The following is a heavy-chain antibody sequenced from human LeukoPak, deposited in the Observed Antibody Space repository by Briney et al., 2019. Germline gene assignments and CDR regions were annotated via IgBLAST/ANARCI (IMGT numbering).Heavy chain of an antibody. CDR3: ARHPAAFDY. D-gene: IGHD2-2*01. J-gene: IGHJ4*02. Sequence: SETLSLTCTVSGASISSYYWSWIRQPPGKGLEWIGYISNSGSTYYNPSLKSRVTISVDTSKNQFSLKLSSVTAADTAVYYCARHPAAFDYWGQGTLVTVSS. CDR2: ISNSGST. V-gene: IGHV4-59*08. CDR1: GASISSYY.